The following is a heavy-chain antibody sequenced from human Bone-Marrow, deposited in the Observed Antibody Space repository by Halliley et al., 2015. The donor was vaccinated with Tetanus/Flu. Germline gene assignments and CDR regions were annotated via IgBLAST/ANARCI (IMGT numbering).Heavy chain of an antibody. CDR2: TYYRSKWYN. V-gene: IGHV6-1*01. D-gene: IGHD3-10*01. CDR3: TRGISGSFA. J-gene: IGHJ5*02. Sequence: LGWLGRTYYRSKWYNDYAVSVKSRITINPDTSKNQFSLQLNSVTPEDTAVYYCTRGISGSFAWGQGTLVTVSS.